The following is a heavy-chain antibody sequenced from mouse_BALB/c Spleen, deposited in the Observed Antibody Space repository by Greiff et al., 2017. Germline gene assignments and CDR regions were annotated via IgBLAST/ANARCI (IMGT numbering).Heavy chain of an antibody. CDR1: GFTFSSYG. J-gene: IGHJ1*01. CDR2: INSNGGST. CDR3: ARDGGGYDVWYFDV. V-gene: IGHV5-6-3*01. D-gene: IGHD2-2*01. Sequence: EVKLVESGGGLVQPGGSLKLSCATSGFTFSSYGMSWVRQTPDKRLELVATINSNGGSTYYPDSVKGRFTISRDNAKNTLYLQMSSLKSEDTAMYYCARDGGGYDVWYFDVWGAGTTVTVSS.